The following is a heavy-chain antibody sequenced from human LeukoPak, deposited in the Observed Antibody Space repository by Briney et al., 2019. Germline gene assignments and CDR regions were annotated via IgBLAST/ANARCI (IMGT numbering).Heavy chain of an antibody. CDR3: ARGGGLPAAGPGAFDI. D-gene: IGHD6-13*01. CDR2: IYYSGNT. J-gene: IGHJ3*02. V-gene: IGHV4-59*02. Sequence: SETLSLTCTVSGGSVSSYYWSWIRQPPGKGLEWIGHIYYSGNTNYKPSLKSRVTISVDTSKSQFSLRLNSVTAVDTAIYYCARGGGLPAAGPGAFDIWGQGTMVTVSS. CDR1: GGSVSSYY.